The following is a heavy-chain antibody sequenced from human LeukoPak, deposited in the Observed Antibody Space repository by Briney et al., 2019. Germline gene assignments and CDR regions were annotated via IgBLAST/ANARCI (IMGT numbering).Heavy chain of an antibody. Sequence: ASVTVSCKASGYTFTSYGISWVRQAPGQGLEWMGWISAYNGNTKYAQKLQGRVTITTETSTSTAYMELRSLRSDDTAVYYCARDEVDNWFDPWGQGTLVTVSS. CDR2: ISAYNGNT. V-gene: IGHV1-18*01. CDR3: ARDEVDNWFDP. CDR1: GYTFTSYG. D-gene: IGHD2-15*01. J-gene: IGHJ5*02.